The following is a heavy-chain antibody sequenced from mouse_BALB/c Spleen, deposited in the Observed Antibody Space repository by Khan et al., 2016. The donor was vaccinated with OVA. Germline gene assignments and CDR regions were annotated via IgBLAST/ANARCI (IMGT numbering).Heavy chain of an antibody. J-gene: IGHJ3*01. V-gene: IGHV1S137*01. Sequence: QVRLQQSGPELVRPGVSVKISCKGPDYTFTDYPMHWVQQSHVKSLEWIGAVSTSYGNTNYNQKFKGKAIMTVDKSSSTAYLELARLTSEDSAIYYCAIDDGDSPFAYWGQGTLVTVSA. CDR3: AIDDGDSPFAY. CDR1: DYTFTDYP. CDR2: VSTSYGNT. D-gene: IGHD2-3*01.